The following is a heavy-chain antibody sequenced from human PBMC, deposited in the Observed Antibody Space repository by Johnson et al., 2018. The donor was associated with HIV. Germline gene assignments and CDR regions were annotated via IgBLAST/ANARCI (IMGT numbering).Heavy chain of an antibody. CDR2: IRYDGTNR. D-gene: IGHD3-3*01. V-gene: IGHV3-33*03. J-gene: IGHJ3*02. CDR3: ATTRWSDTDPFDI. CDR1: GFTFSSYG. Sequence: QVQLVESGGGVVQPGRSLRLSCAASGFTFSSYGMHWVRQAPGKGLEWVAVIRYDGTNRYYGDSVRARFTISRDNAKNSLYLQMNSLRAEDTAVYYCATTRWSDTDPFDIWGQGTMVTVSS.